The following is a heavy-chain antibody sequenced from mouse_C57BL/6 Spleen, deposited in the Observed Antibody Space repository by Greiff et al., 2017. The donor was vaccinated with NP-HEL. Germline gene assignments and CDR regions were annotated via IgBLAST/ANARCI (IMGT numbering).Heavy chain of an antibody. CDR1: GYTFTDYY. V-gene: IGHV1-19*01. J-gene: IGHJ4*01. CDR2: INPYNGGT. CDR3: ARSELYAMDY. Sequence: VQLKESGPVLVKPGASVKMSCKASGYTFTDYYMNWVKQSHGKSLEWIGVINPYNGGTSYNQKFKGKATLTVDKSSSTAYMELNSLTSEDSAVYYCARSELYAMDYWGQGTSVTVSS.